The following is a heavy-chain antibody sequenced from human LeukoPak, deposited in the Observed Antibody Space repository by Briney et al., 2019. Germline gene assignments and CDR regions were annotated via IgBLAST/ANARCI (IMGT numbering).Heavy chain of an antibody. CDR2: ISSSSSYI. Sequence: GGSLRLSCAASGFTFSSYSMNWVRQAPGKGLEWVSSISSSSSYIYYADSVKGRFTISRDNAKNSLYLQMSSLRAEDTAVYYCARDLRSIVATPTYYFDYWGQGTLVTVSS. V-gene: IGHV3-21*01. D-gene: IGHD5-12*01. CDR3: ARDLRSIVATPTYYFDY. CDR1: GFTFSSYS. J-gene: IGHJ4*02.